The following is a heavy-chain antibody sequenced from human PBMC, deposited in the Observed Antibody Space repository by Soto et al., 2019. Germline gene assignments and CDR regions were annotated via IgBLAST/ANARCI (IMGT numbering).Heavy chain of an antibody. CDR2: ISWDGGHT. CDR3: VKESLYRDGFHHFEH. CDR1: GFTFDDYN. Sequence: LRLSCTPSGFTFDDYNMHWVRQPAGRGLEWVSLISWDGGHTSYGDSVKDRFVISRDNDKNVLYLQMHRLKTEDTALYYCVKESLYRDGFHHFEHWGQGTPVTVSS. D-gene: IGHD4-4*01. V-gene: IGHV3-43*01. J-gene: IGHJ4*02.